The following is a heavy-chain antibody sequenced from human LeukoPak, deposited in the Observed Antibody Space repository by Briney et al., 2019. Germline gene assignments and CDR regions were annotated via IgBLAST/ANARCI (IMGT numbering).Heavy chain of an antibody. Sequence: GGSLRLSCAASGFTFSSYGMHWVRQAPGKGLEWVAFIRYDGSDKYYADSVKGRFTISRDNSKNTLYLQMNSLRAEDTAVYCCAKGRGRSYPHYYMDVWGKGTTVTVSS. V-gene: IGHV3-30*02. D-gene: IGHD1-26*01. CDR2: IRYDGSDK. J-gene: IGHJ6*03. CDR3: AKGRGRSYPHYYMDV. CDR1: GFTFSSYG.